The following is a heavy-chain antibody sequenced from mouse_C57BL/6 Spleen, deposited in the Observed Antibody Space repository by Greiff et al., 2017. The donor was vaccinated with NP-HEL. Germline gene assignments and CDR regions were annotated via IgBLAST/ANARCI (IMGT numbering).Heavy chain of an antibody. CDR3: AKGYGNYVEGAMDY. D-gene: IGHD2-10*02. V-gene: IGHV2-5*01. J-gene: IGHJ4*01. CDR2: IWRGGST. CDR1: GFSLTSYG. Sequence: VKLVESGPGLVQPSQSLSITCTVSGFSLTSYGVHWVRQSPGKGLEWLGVIWRGGSTDYNAAFMSRLSITKDNSKSQVFFKMNSLQADDTAIYYCAKGYGNYVEGAMDYWGQGTSVTVSS.